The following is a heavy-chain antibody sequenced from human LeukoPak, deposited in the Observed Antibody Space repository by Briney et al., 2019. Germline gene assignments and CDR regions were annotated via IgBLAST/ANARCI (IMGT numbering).Heavy chain of an antibody. CDR1: GYTFTGYY. CDR3: ARTPDFWSGYYGY. CDR2: INPNSGGT. Sequence: GASVKVSCKASGYTFTGYYMHWVRQAPGQGLEWMGWINPNSGGTNYAQKFQGRVTMTWDTSISTAYMELSRLRSDDTAVYYCARTPDFWSGYYGYWGQGTLVTVSS. V-gene: IGHV1-2*02. J-gene: IGHJ4*02. D-gene: IGHD3-3*01.